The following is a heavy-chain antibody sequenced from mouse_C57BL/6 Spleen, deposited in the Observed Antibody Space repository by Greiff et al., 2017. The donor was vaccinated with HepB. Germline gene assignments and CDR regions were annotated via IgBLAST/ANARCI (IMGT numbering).Heavy chain of an antibody. CDR1: GFTFSSYG. J-gene: IGHJ1*03. D-gene: IGHD1-1*01. Sequence: EVKLMESGGDLVKPGGSLKLSCAASGFTFSSYGMSWVRQTPDKRLEWVATISSGGSYTYYPDSVKGRFTITRDNAKNTLYLQMSSLKSEDTAMYYCARIITTVANWYFDVWGTGTTVTVSS. V-gene: IGHV5-6*01. CDR2: ISSGGSYT. CDR3: ARIITTVANWYFDV.